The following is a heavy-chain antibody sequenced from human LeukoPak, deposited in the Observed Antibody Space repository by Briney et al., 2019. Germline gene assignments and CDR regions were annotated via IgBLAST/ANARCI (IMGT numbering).Heavy chain of an antibody. V-gene: IGHV3-64*01. J-gene: IGHJ4*02. Sequence: DPGGSLRLSCAASGFTFSNYAMHWVRQAPGKGLEYVSAISSSGGSTSYANSVKGRFIISRDNSKNTLYLQMGSLRAEDMAVYYCAKASRWVSSGSYYNIHFLDYWGQGTLVTVSS. D-gene: IGHD3-10*01. CDR2: ISSSGGST. CDR1: GFTFSNYA. CDR3: AKASRWVSSGSYYNIHFLDY.